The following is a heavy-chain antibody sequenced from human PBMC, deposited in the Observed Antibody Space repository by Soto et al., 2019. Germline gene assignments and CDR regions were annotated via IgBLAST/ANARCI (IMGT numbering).Heavy chain of an antibody. V-gene: IGHV4-30-4*01. CDR1: GGSISSGDYY. CDR2: IYYSGST. J-gene: IGHJ5*02. Sequence: SETLSLTCTVSGGSISSGDYYWSWIRQPPGKGLEWIGYIYYSGSTYYNPSLKSRVTISVDTSKNQFSLKLSSVTAADTAVYYCAREEYSSSFPAACNAKNWFDPWGQGTLVTVSS. CDR3: AREEYSSSFPAACNAKNWFDP. D-gene: IGHD6-13*01.